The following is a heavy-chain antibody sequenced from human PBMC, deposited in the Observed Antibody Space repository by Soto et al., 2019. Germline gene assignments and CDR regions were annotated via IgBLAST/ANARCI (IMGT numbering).Heavy chain of an antibody. CDR3: ASDSYSGTPGIYYGMDV. D-gene: IGHD1-26*01. V-gene: IGHV3-33*01. Sequence: GGSLRLSCAASGFTFSSYVMHWVRQAPGKGLEWVAVIWYDGSNKYYADSVKGRFTISRDNAKNTLYLQMNSLRAEDTAVYYCASDSYSGTPGIYYGMDVWGQGTTVTVSS. CDR1: GFTFSSYV. CDR2: IWYDGSNK. J-gene: IGHJ6*02.